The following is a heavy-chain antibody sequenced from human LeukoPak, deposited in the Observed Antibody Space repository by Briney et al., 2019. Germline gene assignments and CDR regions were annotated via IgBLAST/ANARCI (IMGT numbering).Heavy chain of an antibody. CDR2: INPNSGGT. CDR1: GYTFTGYY. D-gene: IGHD3-10*01. Sequence: GASVKVSCKASGYTFTGYYMHWVRQAPGQGLEWMGWINPNSGGTNYAQKFQGRVTMTRDTSISTAYMELSSLRSEDTAVYYCARVSGRNYYYYYMDVWGKGTTVTVSS. J-gene: IGHJ6*03. CDR3: ARVSGRNYYYYYMDV. V-gene: IGHV1-2*02.